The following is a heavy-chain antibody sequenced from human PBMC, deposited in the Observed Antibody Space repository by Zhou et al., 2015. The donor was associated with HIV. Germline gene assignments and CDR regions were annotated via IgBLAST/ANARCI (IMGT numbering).Heavy chain of an antibody. V-gene: IGHV1-18*01. CDR1: GGTFSSYA. CDR2: ISAYNGNT. CDR3: ARRCSGGSCYVGFDY. Sequence: QVQLVQSGAEVKKPGSSVKVSCKASGGTFSSYAISWVRQAPGQGLEWMGWISAYNGNTNYAQKLQGRVTMTTDTSTSTAYMELRSLRSDDTAVYYCARRCSGGSCYVGFDYWGQGTLVTVSS. J-gene: IGHJ4*02. D-gene: IGHD2-15*01.